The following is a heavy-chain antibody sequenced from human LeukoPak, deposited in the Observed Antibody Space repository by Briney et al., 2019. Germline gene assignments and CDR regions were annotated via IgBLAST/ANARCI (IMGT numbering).Heavy chain of an antibody. D-gene: IGHD4-11*01. CDR3: ARGHDYSKRRAGYYYYYMDV. V-gene: IGHV4-4*07. J-gene: IGHJ6*03. CDR1: GGSISSYY. Sequence: SETLSLTCTVSGGSISSYYWSWIRQPAGKGLEWIGRIYTSGSTNYNPSLKSRVTMSVDTSKNQFSLKLGSVTAADTAVYYCARGHDYSKRRAGYYYYYMDVWGKGTTVTVSS. CDR2: IYTSGST.